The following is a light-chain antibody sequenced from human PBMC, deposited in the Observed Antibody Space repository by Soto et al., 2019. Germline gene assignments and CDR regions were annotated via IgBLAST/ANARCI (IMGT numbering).Light chain of an antibody. CDR2: DVS. CDR3: SSYTSSITLVV. J-gene: IGLJ2*01. V-gene: IGLV2-14*01. CDR1: SSDVGGYNY. Sequence: QSALTQPASVSGSPGQSITISCTGTSSDVGGYNYVSWYQQHPGKAPKLMIYDVSNRPSGVSNRFSGSKSGNTASLTISGRQAEDEADYYCSSYTSSITLVVFGGGTKLTVL.